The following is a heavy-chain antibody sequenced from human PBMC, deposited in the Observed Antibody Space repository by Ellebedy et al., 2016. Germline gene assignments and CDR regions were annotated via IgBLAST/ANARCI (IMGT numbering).Heavy chain of an antibody. D-gene: IGHD1-14*01. V-gene: IGHV4-31*03. CDR3: ARRLWSNPENFFYGMDI. J-gene: IGHJ6*02. CDR2: TYYSGST. Sequence: SETLSLTXSVSGVSIGSGGYYWNWIRQHPGKGLEWIGHTYYSGSTYYSPSLKSRVTISVDTSKNHFSLKLSSVTAADTAVYYCARRLWSNPENFFYGMDIWGQGTTVTVSS. CDR1: GVSIGSGGYY.